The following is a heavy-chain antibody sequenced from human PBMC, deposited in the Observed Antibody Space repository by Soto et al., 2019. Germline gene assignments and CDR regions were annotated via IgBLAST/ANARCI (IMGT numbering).Heavy chain of an antibody. D-gene: IGHD2-21*01. V-gene: IGHV4-39*01. Sequence: QLQLLESGPGLVKASETLSLTCNVSGGSISTSRSYWAWIRQPPGKGLEWLANIFYSGSTYYNTSLACLVTVSVDTSKNEFSLKLRSGTAADTAVDCCARQPTTGDTDLWFDPWGKGTLVTVSS. CDR2: IFYSGST. J-gene: IGHJ5*02. CDR3: ARQPTTGDTDLWFDP. CDR1: GGSISTSRSY.